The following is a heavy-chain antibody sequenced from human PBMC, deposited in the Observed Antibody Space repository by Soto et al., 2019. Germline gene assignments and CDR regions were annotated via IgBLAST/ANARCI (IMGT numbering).Heavy chain of an antibody. CDR3: ARNLDHFSKKQNTHKSTDFWY. CDR1: GFTFNSYL. Sequence: GGSLRLSCAPSGFTFNSYLMSWARQAPGKGLEWVANINQDGSEKYYVDSVKGRFTVSRDNADNSLYLQMNSLRAEDTAVYYCARNLDHFSKKQNTHKSTDFWY. CDR2: INQDGSEK. J-gene: IGHJ2*01. V-gene: IGHV3-7*01. D-gene: IGHD3-3*02.